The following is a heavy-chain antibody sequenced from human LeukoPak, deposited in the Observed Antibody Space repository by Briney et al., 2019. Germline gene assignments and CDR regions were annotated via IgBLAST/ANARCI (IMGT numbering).Heavy chain of an antibody. CDR3: ARDYGDYVGWFDP. V-gene: IGHV3-30*04. Sequence: PGGSLRLSCTASGFTFGDYAMSWFRQAPGKGLEWVAVISYDGSNKYYADSVKGRFTISRDNSKNTLYLQMNSLRAEDTAVYYCARDYGDYVGWFDPWGQGTLVTVSS. D-gene: IGHD4-17*01. J-gene: IGHJ5*02. CDR2: ISYDGSNK. CDR1: GFTFGDYA.